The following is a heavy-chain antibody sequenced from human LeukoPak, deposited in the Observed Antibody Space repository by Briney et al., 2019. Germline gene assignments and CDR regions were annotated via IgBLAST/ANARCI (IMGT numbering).Heavy chain of an antibody. CDR1: GYTFTSYA. J-gene: IGHJ4*02. V-gene: IGHV1-2*02. D-gene: IGHD5-24*01. Sequence: ASVKVSCKASGYTFTSYAMHWVRQAPGQGLEWMGWITPSGGTNYPQKFQGRVAITRDTSITTAYMDLSRLTSDDTAVYYCARDRYGDGFAHFDYWGQGALVTVSS. CDR2: ITPSGGT. CDR3: ARDRYGDGFAHFDY.